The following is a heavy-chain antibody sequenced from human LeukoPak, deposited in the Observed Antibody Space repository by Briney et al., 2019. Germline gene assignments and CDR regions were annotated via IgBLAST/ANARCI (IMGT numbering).Heavy chain of an antibody. CDR1: GYSISSAYY. J-gene: IGHJ5*02. Sequence: KPSETLSLTCTVSGYSISSAYYWGWIRQPPGKGLERIGSFYHSGSTYYNPSLKSRVTISVDPSKNQFSLKLSSVTAADTAVYYCARAGYSSGKNWFDPWGQGILVTVSS. D-gene: IGHD6-19*01. V-gene: IGHV4-38-2*02. CDR3: ARAGYSSGKNWFDP. CDR2: FYHSGST.